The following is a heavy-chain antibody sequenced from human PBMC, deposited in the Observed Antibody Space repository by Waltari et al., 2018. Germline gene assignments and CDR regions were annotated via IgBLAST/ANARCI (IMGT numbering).Heavy chain of an antibody. Sequence: WMDWVRQVAGKGLVWVSGITSDGSRTRYADSVKGRFTISRDNAKNTLFLQMSGLRDDDAAVYYCATHRPGGLGMDGWGQGTTVTVSS. CDR1: W. CDR3: ATHRPGGLGMDG. CDR2: ITSDGSRT. J-gene: IGHJ6*02. D-gene: IGHD2-8*02. V-gene: IGHV3-74*01.